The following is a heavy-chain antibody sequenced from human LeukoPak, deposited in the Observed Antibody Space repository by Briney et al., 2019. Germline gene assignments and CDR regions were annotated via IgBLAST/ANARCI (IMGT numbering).Heavy chain of an antibody. D-gene: IGHD3-22*01. J-gene: IGHJ4*02. CDR1: GFTFSSYS. Sequence: GGSLRLSCAASGFTFSSYSMNWVRQAPGKGREWVSSISSSSSSYIYCADSVKGRFTISRDNAKNSLYLQMNSLRAEDTAVYYCARDLAGYDSSGYGYWGQGTLVTVSS. V-gene: IGHV3-21*01. CDR2: ISSSSSSYI. CDR3: ARDLAGYDSSGYGY.